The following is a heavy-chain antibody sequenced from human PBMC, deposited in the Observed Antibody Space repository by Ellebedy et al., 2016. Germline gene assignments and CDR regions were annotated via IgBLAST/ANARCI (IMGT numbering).Heavy chain of an antibody. J-gene: IGHJ4*02. Sequence: GSLRLXXTVSGGSISSYYWSWIRQPPGKGLEWIGYIYYSGSTNYNPSLKSRVTISVDTSKNQFSLKLSSVTAADTAVYYCARHYPADTAMVEFDYWGQGTLVTVSS. D-gene: IGHD5-18*01. CDR1: GGSISSYY. CDR3: ARHYPADTAMVEFDY. CDR2: IYYSGST. V-gene: IGHV4-59*01.